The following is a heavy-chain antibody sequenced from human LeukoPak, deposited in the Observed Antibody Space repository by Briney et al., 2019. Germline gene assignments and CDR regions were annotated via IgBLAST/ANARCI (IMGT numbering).Heavy chain of an antibody. J-gene: IGHJ6*03. CDR1: GGSISSGGYY. CDR2: IYHSGST. D-gene: IGHD6-6*01. Sequence: TTSETLSLTCTVSGGSISSGGYYWSWIRQPPGKGLEWIGYIYHSGSTYYNPSLKSRVTISVDRSKNQFSLKLSSVTAADTAVYYCARGDSSFQGLYYYYMDVWGKGTTVTVSS. V-gene: IGHV4-30-2*01. CDR3: ARGDSSFQGLYYYYMDV.